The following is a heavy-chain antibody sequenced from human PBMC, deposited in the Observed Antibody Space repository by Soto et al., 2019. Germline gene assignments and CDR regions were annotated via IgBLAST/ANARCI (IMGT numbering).Heavy chain of an antibody. CDR3: ARPLQQQLFLFDS. V-gene: IGHV3-33*01. CDR2: IWYDGSNK. CDR1: GFTFRSYG. J-gene: IGHJ4*02. D-gene: IGHD6-13*01. Sequence: QVQLVESGGGVVQPGRSLRLSCAASGFTFRSYGMHWVRQAPGKWLEWVAVIWYDGSNKYYGDSVKGRFTISRDNSQNTLYLQMNSLRAEDTAVYYCARPLQQQLFLFDSWGQGTLVTVSS.